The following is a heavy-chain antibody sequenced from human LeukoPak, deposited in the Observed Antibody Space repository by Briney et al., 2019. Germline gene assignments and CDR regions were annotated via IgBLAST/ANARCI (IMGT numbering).Heavy chain of an antibody. D-gene: IGHD3-10*01. J-gene: IGHJ6*02. CDR1: GGSISSYY. Sequence: SETLSLTCTVSGGSISSYYWTWIRQPPGKGLEWIGYISYSGSTNYNPSLKSRVAISVAMSKNRFSLKLSSVTAADTAVYYCARRYYSSGSYYSRSYYYGMDVWGQGTSVTVSS. V-gene: IGHV4-59*08. CDR3: ARRYYSSGSYYSRSYYYGMDV. CDR2: ISYSGST.